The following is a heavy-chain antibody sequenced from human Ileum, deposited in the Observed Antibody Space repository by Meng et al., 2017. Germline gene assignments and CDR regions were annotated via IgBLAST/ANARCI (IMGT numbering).Heavy chain of an antibody. CDR2: IFQSGRT. J-gene: IGHJ4*02. CDR3: ATSNDRDVYYLGY. Sequence: QGELPEWGPRLVKPSGPLSLTCAGSGTWWSWVRQPPGKGLEWIGEIFQSGRTNYNPSLKSRVTISIDKSKSQISLQLSAVTAADTAVYSCATSNDRDVYYLGYWGQGTLVTVSS. CDR1: GTW. D-gene: IGHD3-22*01. V-gene: IGHV4-4*02.